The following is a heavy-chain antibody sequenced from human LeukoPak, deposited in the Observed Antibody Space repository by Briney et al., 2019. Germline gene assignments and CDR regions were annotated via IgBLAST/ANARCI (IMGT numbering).Heavy chain of an antibody. V-gene: IGHV4-4*07. Sequence: PSDTLSLTCAVSGDSISCCYWTWIRQSAGKGLEWIGRVFISGNTNYNPSLQGRVTMSVDRSKSQFSLRLRSVTAADTAMYYCVRQGYNYGAFNAWGQGTLVTVSS. CDR1: GDSISCCY. J-gene: IGHJ4*02. CDR3: VRQGYNYGAFNA. D-gene: IGHD5-18*01. CDR2: VFISGNT.